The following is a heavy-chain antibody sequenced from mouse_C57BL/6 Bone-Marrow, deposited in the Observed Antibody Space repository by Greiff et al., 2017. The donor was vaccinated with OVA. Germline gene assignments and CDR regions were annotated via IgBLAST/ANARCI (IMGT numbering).Heavy chain of an antibody. D-gene: IGHD2-1*01. CDR3: ARAYGNYLSWYFDV. CDR1: GFTFSSYA. J-gene: IGHJ1*03. CDR2: ISDGGSYT. Sequence: EVQRVESGGGLVKPGGSLKLSCAASGFTFSSYAMSWVRQTPEKRLEWVATISDGGSYTYYPDNVKGRFTISRDNAKNNLYLQMSHLKSEDTAMYYCARAYGNYLSWYFDVWGTGTTVTVSS. V-gene: IGHV5-4*01.